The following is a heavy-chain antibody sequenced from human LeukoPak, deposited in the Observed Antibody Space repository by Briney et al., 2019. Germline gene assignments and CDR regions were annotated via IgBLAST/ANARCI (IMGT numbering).Heavy chain of an antibody. Sequence: SETLSLTCAVYGGSFSGYYWSWIRQPPGKGLEWIGGINRSGSTNYNPSLKSRVTISVDTSKNQFSLKLSSVTAADTAVYYCARGQGGATSFDYWGQGTLVTVSS. CDR1: GGSFSGYY. V-gene: IGHV4-34*01. CDR2: INRSGST. CDR3: ARGQGGATSFDY. D-gene: IGHD1-26*01. J-gene: IGHJ4*02.